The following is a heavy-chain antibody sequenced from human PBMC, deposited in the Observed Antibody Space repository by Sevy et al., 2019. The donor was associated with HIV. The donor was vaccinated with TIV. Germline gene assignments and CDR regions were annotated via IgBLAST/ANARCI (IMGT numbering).Heavy chain of an antibody. J-gene: IGHJ3*02. CDR1: GFTFSSYC. CDR2: IKQDGSEK. Sequence: GGSLRLSCAASGFTFSSYCMSWVRQAPGKGLEWVANIKQDGSEKYYVDSVKGRFTISRDNAKNSLYLQMNSLRAEDTAVYYYARASGYYYRDAFDIWGQGTMVTVSS. CDR3: ARASGYYYRDAFDI. D-gene: IGHD3-22*01. V-gene: IGHV3-7*01.